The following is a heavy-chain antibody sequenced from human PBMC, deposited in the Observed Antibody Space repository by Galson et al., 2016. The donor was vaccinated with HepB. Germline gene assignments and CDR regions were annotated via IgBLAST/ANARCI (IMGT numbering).Heavy chain of an antibody. D-gene: IGHD3-3*01. CDR2: ISRSGDMM. CDR3: ATSRAVRSGYVGAFDS. CDR1: GLSFSDYY. V-gene: IGHV3-11*01. J-gene: IGHJ4*02. Sequence: SLRLSCAASGLSFSDYYMSWIRQAPGKGLEWVAYISRSGDMMYYADSVKGRFTISRDNARTSLYLQMSSLRADDTALYYCATSRAVRSGYVGAFDSWGQGAVVTGSS.